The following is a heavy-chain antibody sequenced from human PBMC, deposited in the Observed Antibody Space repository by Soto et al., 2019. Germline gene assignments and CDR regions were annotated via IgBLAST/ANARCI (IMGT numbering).Heavy chain of an antibody. CDR2: ISSSGSTI. CDR3: ARDRVSLEFYIDY. Sequence: GGSLRLSCAASGFTFSDYYMSWIRQAPGKGLEWVSYISSSGSTIYYADSVKGRFTISRDNAKNSLYLQMNSLRAEDTAVYYCARDRVSLEFYIDYWGQGTLVTVSS. J-gene: IGHJ4*02. CDR1: GFTFSDYY. D-gene: IGHD1-1*01. V-gene: IGHV3-11*01.